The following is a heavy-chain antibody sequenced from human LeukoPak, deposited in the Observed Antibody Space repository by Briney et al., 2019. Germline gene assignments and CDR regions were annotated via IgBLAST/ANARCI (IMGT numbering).Heavy chain of an antibody. J-gene: IGHJ2*01. CDR2: FHASGST. V-gene: IGHV4-4*07. Sequence: SETLSLTCAVSGVSISDSFWTWIRQPAGKGLEWIGRFHASGSTNYNPSLKSRVTMSVDTSKNHFSLRLASVTAADTAVYYCAKDQTARSSSSWYVDWYFDLWGRGTLVTVSS. CDR1: GVSISDSF. CDR3: AKDQTARSSSSWYVDWYFDL. D-gene: IGHD6-13*01.